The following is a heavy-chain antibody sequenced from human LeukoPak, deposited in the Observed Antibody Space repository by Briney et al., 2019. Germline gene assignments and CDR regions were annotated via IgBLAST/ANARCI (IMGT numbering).Heavy chain of an antibody. V-gene: IGHV5-10-1*01. J-gene: IGHJ3*02. D-gene: IGHD2-2*01. CDR3: ARHYHDAFDI. CDR1: GYNFTSFW. CDR2: FDPSDSST. Sequence: GESLKISCKGSGYNFTSFWISWVRQMPGKGLEWVGKFDPSDSSTNYNPSFQGHVTISSDKSISVAYLQWGSLKASDTAMYYCARHYHDAFDIWGQGTMVTVSS.